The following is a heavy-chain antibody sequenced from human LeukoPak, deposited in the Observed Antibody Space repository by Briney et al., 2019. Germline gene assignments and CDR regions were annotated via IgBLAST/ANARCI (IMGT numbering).Heavy chain of an antibody. CDR3: AKLGAYSSSWYGFCDY. CDR2: IHPDDSDT. CDR1: GSKLTNNW. Sequence: RGESLKISCKISGSKLTNNWIGWVRQMPGKGLEWMGIIHPDDSDTRYSPSFQGQVTISVDKSISTAYLQWSSLKASDTAMYYCAKLGAYSSSWYGFCDYWGQGTLVTVSS. D-gene: IGHD6-13*01. V-gene: IGHV5-51*01. J-gene: IGHJ4*02.